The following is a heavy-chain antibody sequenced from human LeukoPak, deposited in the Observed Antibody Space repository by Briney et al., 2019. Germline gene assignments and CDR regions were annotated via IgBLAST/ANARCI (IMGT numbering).Heavy chain of an antibody. CDR1: GGTFSSYT. Sequence: SVKVSCKASGGTFSSYTISWVRQAPGQGLEWMGRIIPILGIANYAQKFQGRVTMTEDKSTSTADMELSSLRSEDTAVYYCAREEPVGRWDYWGQGTLVTVSS. D-gene: IGHD4-23*01. J-gene: IGHJ4*02. CDR2: IIPILGIA. V-gene: IGHV1-69*04. CDR3: AREEPVGRWDY.